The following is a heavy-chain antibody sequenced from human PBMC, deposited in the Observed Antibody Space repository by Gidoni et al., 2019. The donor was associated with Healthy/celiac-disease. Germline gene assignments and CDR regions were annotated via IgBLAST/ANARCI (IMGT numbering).Heavy chain of an antibody. Sequence: QVQLQQWGAGLLKPSETLSLTCAGYGGSFSCYYWRWIRQPPVKGLELNVEINKSGSSNYNPSLKSRVTISVDTSKNQFSLKLSSVTAADTAVYYCARGLLRYFDWLFYYYYGMDVWGQGTTVTVSS. J-gene: IGHJ6*02. CDR2: INKSGSS. V-gene: IGHV4-34*01. D-gene: IGHD3-9*01. CDR1: GGSFSCYY. CDR3: ARGLLRYFDWLFYYYYGMDV.